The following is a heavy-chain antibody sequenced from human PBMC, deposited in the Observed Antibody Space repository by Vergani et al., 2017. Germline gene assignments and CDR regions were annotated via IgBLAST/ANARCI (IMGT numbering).Heavy chain of an antibody. Sequence: QVQLVESGGGLVKPGGSLRLSCAASGFTFSDYYMSWIRQAPGKGLEWVSYISSSGSTIYYADSEKGRFTISRDNAKNSLYLQMNSLRAEDTSVYYCAKTYYYGSGTFYYFDYWGQGTLVTVSS. V-gene: IGHV3-11*01. CDR3: AKTYYYGSGTFYYFDY. CDR1: GFTFSDYY. D-gene: IGHD3-10*01. CDR2: ISSSGSTI. J-gene: IGHJ4*02.